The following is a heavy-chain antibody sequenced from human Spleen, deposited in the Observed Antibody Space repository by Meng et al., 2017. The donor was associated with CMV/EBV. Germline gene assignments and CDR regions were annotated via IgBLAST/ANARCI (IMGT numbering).Heavy chain of an antibody. J-gene: IGHJ6*02. D-gene: IGHD2-2*01. Sequence: GESLKISCAASGFTFSSYAMSWVRQAPGKGLEWVSYISSSGSTIYYADSVKGRFTISRDNAKNSLFLQMNSLRAEDTAVYYCARDCSSTSCYSDYYYYGMDVWGQGTTVTVSS. CDR3: ARDCSSTSCYSDYYYYGMDV. V-gene: IGHV3-48*04. CDR1: GFTFSSYA. CDR2: ISSSGSTI.